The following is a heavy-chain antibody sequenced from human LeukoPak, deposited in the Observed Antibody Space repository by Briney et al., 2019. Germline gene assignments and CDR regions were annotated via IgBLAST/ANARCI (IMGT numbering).Heavy chain of an antibody. CDR1: GFTFSDYY. CDR3: ARGGKQWLVRYYYYGMDV. D-gene: IGHD6-19*01. Sequence: PGGSLRLSCAASGFTFSDYYMSWIRQAPGKGLEWVSYISSSGSTIYYADSVKGRFTISRDNSKNTLYLQVNSLRAEDTAVYYCARGGKQWLVRYYYYGMDVWGKGTTVTVSS. J-gene: IGHJ6*04. V-gene: IGHV3-11*04. CDR2: ISSSGSTI.